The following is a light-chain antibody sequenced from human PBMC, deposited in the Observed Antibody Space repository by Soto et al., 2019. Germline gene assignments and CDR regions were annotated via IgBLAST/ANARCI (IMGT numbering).Light chain of an antibody. CDR1: QDISSY. V-gene: IGKV1-9*01. CDR2: AAS. J-gene: IGKJ4*01. Sequence: IRATHSPSSLSASVRDRVNITCRASQDISSYLAWYQQKPGKAPTLLIYAASTLQSGVPSRFSGSGFGTDFTLTISSLQAEDFASYYCQQLRSFPSTFGGGTKVDIK. CDR3: QQLRSFPST.